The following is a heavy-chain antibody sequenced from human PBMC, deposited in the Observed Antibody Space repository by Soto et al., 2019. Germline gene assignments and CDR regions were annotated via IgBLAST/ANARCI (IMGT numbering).Heavy chain of an antibody. V-gene: IGHV5-10-1*04. CDR3: ARHFCIVTSCYKDYYHGLEA. Sequence: PGESLKISCQGSGYNFAAFWISWARQQPGKGLEWMGRINPSDSYTFYSPSFQGQVTFSADKSLNPAYLQWSSLKASDTATFYCARHFCIVTSCYKDYYHGLEAWGQVTAV. D-gene: IGHD2-2*02. CDR2: INPSDSYT. CDR1: GYNFAAFW. J-gene: IGHJ6*02.